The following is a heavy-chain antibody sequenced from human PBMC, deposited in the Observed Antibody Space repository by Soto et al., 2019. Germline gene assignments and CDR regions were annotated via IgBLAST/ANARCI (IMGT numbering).Heavy chain of an antibody. CDR2: ISGYNGNT. CDR3: AREGQAPYYYYGMDV. Sequence: QVQVVQSGDAVKKPGASVKVSCKASGYTFTNYGFSWVRQAPGQGREWMGWISGYNGNTKYAEKFQGRVTMTTDTSTSTAHMELRSLRSDDTAVYYCAREGQAPYYYYGMDVWGQGTAVTVSS. V-gene: IGHV1-18*01. CDR1: GYTFTNYG. J-gene: IGHJ6*02.